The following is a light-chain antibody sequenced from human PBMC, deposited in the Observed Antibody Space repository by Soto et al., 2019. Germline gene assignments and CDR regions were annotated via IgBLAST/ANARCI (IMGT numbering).Light chain of an antibody. V-gene: IGKV1-33*01. CDR2: DAS. J-gene: IGKJ2*01. CDR3: QQYDYMPYT. Sequence: DIQMTQSPSSLSASVGDRITITCQASEDITNYLHWYQQKPGKAPKLLIYDASNWETGAPSRFSGSGSGTDFSFTISSLQAEDIATYYCQQYDYMPYTFGQGTKLEMK. CDR1: EDITNY.